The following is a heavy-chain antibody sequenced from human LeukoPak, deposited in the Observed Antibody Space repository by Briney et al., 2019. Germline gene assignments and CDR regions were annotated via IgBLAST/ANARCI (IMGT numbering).Heavy chain of an antibody. CDR2: INHSGST. Sequence: PSETLSLTCAVYGGSFSGYYWSWILQPPGKGLEWIGEINHSGSTNYNPSLKSRVTISVDTSKDQFSLKLSSVTAADTAVYYCARKGSGSYYRPYYFDYWGQGTLATVSS. J-gene: IGHJ4*02. V-gene: IGHV4-34*01. D-gene: IGHD3-10*01. CDR1: GGSFSGYY. CDR3: ARKGSGSYYRPYYFDY.